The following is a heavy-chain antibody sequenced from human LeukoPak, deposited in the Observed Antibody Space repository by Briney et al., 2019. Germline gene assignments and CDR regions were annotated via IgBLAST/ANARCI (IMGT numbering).Heavy chain of an antibody. CDR1: GYTFTSYG. D-gene: IGHD2-15*01. CDR2: ISAYNGCT. Sequence: ASVKVSCKASGYTFTSYGISWVRQAPGQGLEWMGWISAYNGCTNYAQKLLGRDTMTTSTTTSTAYMELRSSRSDDTAVYYCARGAWAVVVAASFDYWGQGTLVTVSS. J-gene: IGHJ4*02. CDR3: ARGAWAVVVAASFDY. V-gene: IGHV1-18*01.